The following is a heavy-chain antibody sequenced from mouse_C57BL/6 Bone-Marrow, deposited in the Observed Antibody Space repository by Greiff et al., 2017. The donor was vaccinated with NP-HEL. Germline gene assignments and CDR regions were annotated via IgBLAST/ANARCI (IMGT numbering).Heavy chain of an antibody. J-gene: IGHJ2*01. CDR1: GFTFSDYG. Sequence: EVNLVESGGGLVKPGGSLKLSCAASGFTFSDYGMHWVRQAPEKGLEWVAYISSGSSTIYYADTVKGRFPISRDNAKNTLFLQMISLRSENTAMYYCAWPHKFITTVTDYWGQGTTLTVSS. CDR3: AWPHKFITTVTDY. D-gene: IGHD1-1*01. V-gene: IGHV5-17*01. CDR2: ISSGSSTI.